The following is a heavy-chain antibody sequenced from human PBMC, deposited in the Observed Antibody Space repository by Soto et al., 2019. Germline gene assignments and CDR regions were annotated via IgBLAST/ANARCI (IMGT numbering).Heavy chain of an antibody. Sequence: SETLSLTCTVSSGSISSTIYSWDWIRQPPGKGLEWIGYIYYSGSTYYNPSLKSRVTISLDTSKNQFSLKLSSVTAADTAVYYCARVGSGVAVGLFDYWGQGTLVTVSA. CDR2: IYYSGST. V-gene: IGHV4-30-4*08. CDR3: ARVGSGVAVGLFDY. J-gene: IGHJ4*02. D-gene: IGHD6-19*01. CDR1: SGSISSTIYS.